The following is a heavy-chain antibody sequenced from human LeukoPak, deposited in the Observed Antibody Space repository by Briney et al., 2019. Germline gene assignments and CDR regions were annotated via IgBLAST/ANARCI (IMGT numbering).Heavy chain of an antibody. D-gene: IGHD7-27*01. V-gene: IGHV3-11*04. Sequence: GGSLRLSCAASGFTFSDYYMTWIRQAPGKGLEWLSHIKGNGLTTYYADSVKGRFTISRDNARNSLFLQMNSLRADDTAIYYCARGRAGDSNYWGQGTLVTVSS. CDR3: ARGRAGDSNY. J-gene: IGHJ4*02. CDR1: GFTFSDYY. CDR2: IKGNGLTT.